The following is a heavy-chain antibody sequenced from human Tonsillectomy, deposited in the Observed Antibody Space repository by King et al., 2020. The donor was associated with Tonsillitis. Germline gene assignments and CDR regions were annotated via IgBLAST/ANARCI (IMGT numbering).Heavy chain of an antibody. D-gene: IGHD6-6*01. CDR1: GGSFSGYY. Sequence: HVQLQQWGAGLLKPSETLSLTCAVYGGSFSGYYWSWIRQPPGKGLEWIGEINHSGSTNYNPSLKSRVTISVDTSKNQFSLKLSSVTAADTAGYYCSSTPGGRIAARYYSYYYGMDVWGQGTTVTVSS. CDR2: INHSGST. J-gene: IGHJ6*02. CDR3: SSTPGGRIAARYYSYYYGMDV. V-gene: IGHV4-34*01.